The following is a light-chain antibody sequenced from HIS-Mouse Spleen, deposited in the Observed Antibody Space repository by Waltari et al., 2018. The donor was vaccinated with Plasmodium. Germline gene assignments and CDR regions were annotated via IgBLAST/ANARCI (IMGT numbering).Light chain of an antibody. CDR1: QGISNY. Sequence: DIQMTESPSAMSASVGDRVTITCRASQGISNYLAWFQQKPGKVPKHLIYAASSLQSGVPSRFSGSGSGTEFTLTISSLQPEDFATYYCLQHNSYPMYTFGQGTKLEIK. CDR2: AAS. V-gene: IGKV1-17*03. CDR3: LQHNSYPMYT. J-gene: IGKJ2*01.